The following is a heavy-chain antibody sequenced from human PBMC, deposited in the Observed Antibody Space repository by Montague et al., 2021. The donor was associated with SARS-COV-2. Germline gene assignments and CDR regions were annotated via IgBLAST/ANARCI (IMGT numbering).Heavy chain of an antibody. CDR3: ARVGRQQLVRLSGMDV. CDR2: IYYSGST. Sequence: TRSLTCTVSGGSISSGGYYWSWIRQHPGKGLEWIGYIYYSGSTYYNPSLKSRVTISVDTSKNQFSLKLSSVTAADTAAYYCARVGRQQLVRLSGMDVWGQGTTVTVSS. CDR1: GGSISSGGYY. J-gene: IGHJ6*02. V-gene: IGHV4-31*03. D-gene: IGHD6-13*01.